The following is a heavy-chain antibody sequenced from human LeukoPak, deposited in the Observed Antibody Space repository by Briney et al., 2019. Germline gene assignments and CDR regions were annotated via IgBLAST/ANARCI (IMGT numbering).Heavy chain of an antibody. CDR3: ARVMDTAMVITG. CDR1: GGSISSGDYY. V-gene: IGHV4-30-4*01. D-gene: IGHD5-18*01. Sequence: PSETLSLTCTVSGGSISSGDYYWSWIRQPPGTGLEWIGYIYYSGSTYYNPSLKSRVTISVDTSKNQFSLKPSSVTAADTAVYYCARVMDTAMVITGWGQGTLVTVSS. J-gene: IGHJ4*02. CDR2: IYYSGST.